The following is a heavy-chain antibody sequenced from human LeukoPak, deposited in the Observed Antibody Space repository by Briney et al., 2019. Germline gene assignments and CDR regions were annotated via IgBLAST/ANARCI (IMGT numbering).Heavy chain of an antibody. V-gene: IGHV3-74*03. Sequence: GGSLRLSCAASGFTFSNYWMHWVRQPLGQGLVWVSRINTDGSTTTYGDSVEGRFTISRDNAKSTLYLQMNSLRAEDTAVYYCARDAKYSSGWSRWGQGTLVTVSS. CDR2: INTDGSTT. D-gene: IGHD6-19*01. J-gene: IGHJ4*02. CDR1: GFTFSNYW. CDR3: ARDAKYSSGWSR.